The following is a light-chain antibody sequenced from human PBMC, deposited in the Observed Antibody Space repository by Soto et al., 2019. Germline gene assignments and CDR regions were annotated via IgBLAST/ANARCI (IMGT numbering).Light chain of an antibody. Sequence: SYELTQPPSVSVAPGKTASITCGGNNIGSKRVHWYQQKPGQAPVLVIYYDSDRPAWIPERFSGSNSGNTATLTISRVEAGDEADYSCQVWDSGSDHVVFGGGTKLTVL. J-gene: IGLJ2*01. CDR3: QVWDSGSDHVV. CDR2: YDS. CDR1: NIGSKR. V-gene: IGLV3-21*04.